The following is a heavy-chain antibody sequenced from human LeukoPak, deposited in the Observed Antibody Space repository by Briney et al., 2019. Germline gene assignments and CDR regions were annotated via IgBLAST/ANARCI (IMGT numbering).Heavy chain of an antibody. CDR2: IYGSGST. CDR3: AREGTSGTHLNWFDP. CDR1: GGSISSYY. Sequence: SETLSPTCTVSGGSISSYYWSWIRQPPGKGLEWIGHIYGSGSTNYNPSLKSRVTLSVDTSKNQFSLKLSSVTAADTAVYYCAREGTSGTHLNWFDPWGQGTLVTVSS. J-gene: IGHJ5*02. D-gene: IGHD1-1*01. V-gene: IGHV4-59*01.